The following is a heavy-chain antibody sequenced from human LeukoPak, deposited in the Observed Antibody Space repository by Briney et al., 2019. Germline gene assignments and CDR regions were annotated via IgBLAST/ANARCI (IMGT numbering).Heavy chain of an antibody. D-gene: IGHD2-21*02. CDR1: GYTFTDYY. J-gene: IGHJ5*02. V-gene: IGHV1-46*01. CDR2: INPSGGST. Sequence: ASVRVSCKASGYTFTDYYMHRVRQAPGQGLEWMGIINPSGGSTSYAQKFQGRVTMTRDTSTSTVYMELSSLRSEDTAVYYCARVSATYCGGDCPNWFDPWGQGTLVTVSS. CDR3: ARVSATYCGGDCPNWFDP.